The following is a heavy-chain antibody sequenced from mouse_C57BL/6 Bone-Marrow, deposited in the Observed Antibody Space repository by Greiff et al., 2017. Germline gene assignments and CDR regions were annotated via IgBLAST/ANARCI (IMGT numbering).Heavy chain of an antibody. V-gene: IGHV1-81*01. CDR2: IYPRSGNT. J-gene: IGHJ4*01. Sequence: QVQLQQSGAELARPGASVKLSCKASGYTFTSYGISWVKQRTGQGLEWIGEIYPRSGNTYYNEKFKGKATLTADKSSSTAYMELRMLTSEYSAVYFCARNLPGIAMDYWGQGTSVTVSS. CDR3: ARNLPGIAMDY. CDR1: GYTFTSYG. D-gene: IGHD4-1*01.